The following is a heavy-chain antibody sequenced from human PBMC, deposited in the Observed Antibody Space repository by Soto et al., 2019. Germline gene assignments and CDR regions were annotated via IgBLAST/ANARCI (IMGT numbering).Heavy chain of an antibody. CDR3: ARGAIFGVVDHDYYYGMDV. Sequence: QVQLVQSGAEVKKPGSSVKVSCKASGGTFSSYAISWVRQAPGQGLEWMGGIIPIFGTANYAQKFQGRVTITADESTSTAYMELSSLRSEDTAVYYCARGAIFGVVDHDYYYGMDVWGQGTTVTVSS. CDR1: GGTFSSYA. J-gene: IGHJ6*02. D-gene: IGHD3-3*01. CDR2: IIPIFGTA. V-gene: IGHV1-69*01.